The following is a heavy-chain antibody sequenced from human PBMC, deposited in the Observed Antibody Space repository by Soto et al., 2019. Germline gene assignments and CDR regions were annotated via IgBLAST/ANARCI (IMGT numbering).Heavy chain of an antibody. CDR1: GFTFSSYG. Sequence: QVQLVESGGGVVQPGRSLRLSCAASGFTFSSYGMHWVRQAPGKGLEWVAVMWYDGSNKYYADAVKGGFTISRDNSKNTLYLQMNSLRAEDTAVYYCARYGSYSSSYSDYWGQGTLVTVSS. J-gene: IGHJ4*02. CDR2: MWYDGSNK. V-gene: IGHV3-33*01. D-gene: IGHD6-6*01. CDR3: ARYGSYSSSYSDY.